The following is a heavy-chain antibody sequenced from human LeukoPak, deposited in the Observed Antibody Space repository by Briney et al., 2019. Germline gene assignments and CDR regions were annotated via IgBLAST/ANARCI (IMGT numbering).Heavy chain of an antibody. Sequence: NHSETLSLTCTVSGGSISSYYWSWIRQPPGKGLEWIGYIYYSGSTNYNPSLKSRVTISGDTSKNQFSLKLSSVTAADTAVYYYARGGVTSPTFDIWGQGTMVTVSS. CDR3: ARGGVTSPTFDI. J-gene: IGHJ3*02. CDR2: IYYSGST. V-gene: IGHV4-59*01. CDR1: GGSISSYY. D-gene: IGHD3-10*01.